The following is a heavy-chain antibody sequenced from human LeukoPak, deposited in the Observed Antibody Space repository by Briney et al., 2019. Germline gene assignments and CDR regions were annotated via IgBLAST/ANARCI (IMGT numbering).Heavy chain of an antibody. CDR2: IIPILGIA. CDR3: ARPYGSGTWFDP. D-gene: IGHD3-10*01. Sequence: SVKVSCKASGGTFSSYAISWVRQAPGQGLEWMGRIIPILGIANYAQKFQGRVTITADKSTSTAYMELNSLRAEDTAVYYCARPYGSGTWFDPWGQGTLVTVSS. J-gene: IGHJ5*02. V-gene: IGHV1-69*04. CDR1: GGTFSSYA.